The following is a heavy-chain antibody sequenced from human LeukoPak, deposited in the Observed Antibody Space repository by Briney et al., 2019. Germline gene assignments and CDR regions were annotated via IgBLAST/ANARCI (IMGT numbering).Heavy chain of an antibody. CDR3: AREDIVVVPPSRPFDP. D-gene: IGHD2-2*01. CDR2: MNPNSGNT. Sequence: ASVKVSCKASGYTFTSYDINWVRQATGQGLEWMGWMNPNSGNTGYAQKFQGRVTLTRDTSISTAYMELNSLGSDDTAVYYCAREDIVVVPPSRPFDPWGQGTLVTVSS. J-gene: IGHJ5*02. V-gene: IGHV1-8*01. CDR1: GYTFTSYD.